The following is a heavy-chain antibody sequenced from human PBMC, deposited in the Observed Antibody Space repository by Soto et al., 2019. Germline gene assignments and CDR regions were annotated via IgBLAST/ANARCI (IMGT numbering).Heavy chain of an antibody. V-gene: IGHV3-30-3*01. J-gene: IGHJ5*02. D-gene: IGHD3-22*01. Sequence: QVQLVESGGGVVQPGRSLRLSCAASGFTFSSYAMHWVRQAPGKGLEWVAVISYDGSNKYYADSVKGRFTISRDNSKNTLYLQMNSLRAEDTAVYYCARDPGLGYDSSGYQRDPWGQGTLVTVSS. CDR3: ARDPGLGYDSSGYQRDP. CDR1: GFTFSSYA. CDR2: ISYDGSNK.